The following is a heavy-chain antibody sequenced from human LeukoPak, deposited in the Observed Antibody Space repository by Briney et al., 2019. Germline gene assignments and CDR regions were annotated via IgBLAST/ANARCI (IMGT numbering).Heavy chain of an antibody. V-gene: IGHV5-51*01. D-gene: IGHD3-22*01. Sequence: GESLKISCKASGQSFTNYWIGWVRQMPGKGLEWMGIIHPLDSTTLYTPSFQGQVTISADKSISTAYLQWISLQPSDTAMYYCARRYYHSTEFDPWGQGTLVTVSS. J-gene: IGHJ5*02. CDR2: IHPLDSTT. CDR3: ARRYYHSTEFDP. CDR1: GQSFTNYW.